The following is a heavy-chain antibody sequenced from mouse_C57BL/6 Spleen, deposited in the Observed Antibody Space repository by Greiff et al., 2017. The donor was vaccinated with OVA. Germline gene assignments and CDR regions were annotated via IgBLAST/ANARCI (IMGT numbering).Heavy chain of an antibody. Sequence: QVQLQQPGAELVKPGASVKLSCKASGYTFTSYWMHWVKQRPGRGLEWIGRIDPNSGGTKYNEKFMSKATLTVDKTSSTAYMQLSSLTSEDSAVEYCARSSITTVDYAMDYWGQGASVTVSS. CDR1: GYTFTSYW. V-gene: IGHV1-72*01. CDR2: IDPNSGGT. D-gene: IGHD1-1*01. CDR3: ARSSITTVDYAMDY. J-gene: IGHJ4*01.